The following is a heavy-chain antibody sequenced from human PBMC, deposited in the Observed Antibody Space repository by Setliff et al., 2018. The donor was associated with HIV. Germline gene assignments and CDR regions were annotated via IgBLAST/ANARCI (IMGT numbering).Heavy chain of an antibody. D-gene: IGHD5-18*01. CDR1: GFTFSSYT. CDR2: ISSSSYYI. Sequence: GSLRLSCAASGFTFSSYTTNWVRQAPGKGLEWVSSISSSSYYIYYADSVKGRFTISRDNAKNSLFLQMNSLRAEDTAVYYCASIELAAMVPVDYWGQGTLVTVSS. J-gene: IGHJ4*02. CDR3: ASIELAAMVPVDY. V-gene: IGHV3-21*01.